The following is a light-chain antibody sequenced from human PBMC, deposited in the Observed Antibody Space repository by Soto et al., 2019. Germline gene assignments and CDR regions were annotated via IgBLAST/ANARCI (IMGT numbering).Light chain of an antibody. CDR2: SAS. CDR3: QQSSSNPLT. V-gene: IGKV1-39*01. CDR1: QSISSY. J-gene: IGKJ4*01. Sequence: DIQMTQSPSSLSASVGDRVTITCRASQSISSYLNWYQQKPGKAPNLLIYSASKLHSGDPSRFSGSGSGTDFTLIISSLQPEDFATYYCQQSSSNPLTFGGGARV.